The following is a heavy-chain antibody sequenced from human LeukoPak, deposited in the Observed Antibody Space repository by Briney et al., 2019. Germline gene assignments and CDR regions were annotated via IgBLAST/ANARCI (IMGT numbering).Heavy chain of an antibody. Sequence: GGSLRLSCAASGFTFSSYSMNWVRQAPGKGLEWVSYISSSGSTIYYADSVKGRFTISRDNAKNSLYLQMNSLRAEDTAVYYCARDRFGYSSSSHGYWGQGTLVTVSS. V-gene: IGHV3-48*04. CDR3: ARDRFGYSSSSHGY. D-gene: IGHD6-6*01. CDR1: GFTFSSYS. J-gene: IGHJ4*02. CDR2: ISSSGSTI.